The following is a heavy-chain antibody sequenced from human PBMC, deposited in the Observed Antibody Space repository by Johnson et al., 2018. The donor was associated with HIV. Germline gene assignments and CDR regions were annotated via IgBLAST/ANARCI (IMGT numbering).Heavy chain of an antibody. CDR2: ISWSGGST. D-gene: IGHD3-10*01. CDR1: GFTFDDYA. J-gene: IGHJ3*02. CDR3: AKSTQANILRESGPYGAFDI. V-gene: IGHV3-9*01. Sequence: VQLVESGGGLVQPGRSLRLSCAASGFTFDDYAMHWVRQVPGKGLAWVSGISWSGGSTYYADSVKGRLPISRDYSKNTLYLQMNSLRADDTAVYYCAKSTQANILRESGPYGAFDIWGQGTMVTVSS.